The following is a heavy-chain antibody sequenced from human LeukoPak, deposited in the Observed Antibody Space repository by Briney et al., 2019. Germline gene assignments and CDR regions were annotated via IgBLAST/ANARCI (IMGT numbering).Heavy chain of an antibody. V-gene: IGHV3-9*01. Sequence: PGGSLRLSCAASGFTFDDYAMHWVRQAPGKGLEWVSGISWNSGSIGYADSVKGRFTISRDNAKNSPYLQMNSLRVEDTALYYCAKDTYSSSLTGFDYWGQGTLVTVSS. D-gene: IGHD6-6*01. CDR1: GFTFDDYA. CDR3: AKDTYSSSLTGFDY. J-gene: IGHJ4*02. CDR2: ISWNSGSI.